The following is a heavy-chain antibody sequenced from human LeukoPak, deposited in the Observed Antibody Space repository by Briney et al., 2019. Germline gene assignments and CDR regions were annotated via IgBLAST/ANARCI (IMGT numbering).Heavy chain of an antibody. V-gene: IGHV4-39*07. Sequence: PSETLSLTCTVSGGSISSSSYYWGWIRQPPGKGLEWIGSIYYSGSTYYNPSLKSRVTISVDTSKNQFSLKLSSVTAADTAVYYCARFSWADQWGSYRWEYFQQWGQGTLVTVSS. CDR1: GGSISSSSYY. CDR2: IYYSGST. CDR3: ARFSWADQWGSYRWEYFQQ. J-gene: IGHJ1*01. D-gene: IGHD3-16*02.